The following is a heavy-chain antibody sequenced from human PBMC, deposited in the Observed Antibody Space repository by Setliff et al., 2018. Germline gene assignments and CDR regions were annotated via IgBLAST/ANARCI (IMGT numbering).Heavy chain of an antibody. J-gene: IGHJ6*02. D-gene: IGHD6-19*01. CDR2: IYIGGSA. CDR3: AREQWLDPPGYFSLDV. CDR1: GGSISSYY. Sequence: SETLSLTCTASGGSISSYYWSWIRQPAGKGLEWIGHIYIGGSANYNPSLKSRVTMSIDTSKNQFSLKLNSVTAADMALYYCAREQWLDPPGYFSLDVWAPGTTVTVSS. V-gene: IGHV4-4*07.